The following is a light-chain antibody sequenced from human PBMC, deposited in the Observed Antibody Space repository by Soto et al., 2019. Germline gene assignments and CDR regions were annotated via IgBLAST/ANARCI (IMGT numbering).Light chain of an antibody. J-gene: IGKJ3*01. Sequence: IQMTQSPSTLSASVGDRVTITCRASQSISSWLAWYQQKPGKAPKLLIYKAPSLESAVPSRFSGSGSGTEFTLTISSVQTDDFATYYCQQSFTFGPGTKVDIK. CDR3: QQSFT. CDR2: KAP. V-gene: IGKV1-5*03. CDR1: QSISSW.